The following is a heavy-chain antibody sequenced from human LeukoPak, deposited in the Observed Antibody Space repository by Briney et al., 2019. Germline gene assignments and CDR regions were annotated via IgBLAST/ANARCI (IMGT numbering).Heavy chain of an antibody. D-gene: IGHD1-7*01. CDR3: ARDWNYVNDDFDI. Sequence: ASVKVSCKASGYTFTNYYIHWVRQAPGQGLEWMGWVSTYNGDTNYAQKVQGRVTMTTDTPTSTAYMELRSLRSDDTAVYYCARDWNYVNDDFDIWGQGTMVTVSS. J-gene: IGHJ3*02. V-gene: IGHV1-18*04. CDR2: VSTYNGDT. CDR1: GYTFTNYY.